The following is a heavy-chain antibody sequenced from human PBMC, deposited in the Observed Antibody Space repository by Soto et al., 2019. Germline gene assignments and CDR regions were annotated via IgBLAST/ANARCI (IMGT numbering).Heavy chain of an antibody. J-gene: IGHJ6*02. V-gene: IGHV1-2*02. Sequence: QVRLVQSGAEVKEPGDSVRVSCEASGYTFTAYHIHWVRQAPGQGLEWMGWINPKFGDTGYAQDFQGRVSMTSDMSINTVYMELSRLPSDDTAIYYCARNMDYYYGRGSGNGHGVWGQGTTVTVFS. D-gene: IGHD3-10*02. CDR1: GYTFTAYH. CDR3: ARNMDYYYGRGSGNGHGV. CDR2: INPKFGDT.